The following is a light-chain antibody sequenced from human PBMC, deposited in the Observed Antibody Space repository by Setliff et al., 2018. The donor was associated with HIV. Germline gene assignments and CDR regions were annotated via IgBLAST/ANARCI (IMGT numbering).Light chain of an antibody. CDR3: QSYDTSLSGYV. V-gene: IGLV1-40*01. J-gene: IGLJ1*01. CDR2: DNS. Sequence: QSVLTQPPSVSGVPGQRVTVSCTGTSSNIGASYAVHWYQQFPGAAPKLVIYDNSNRPSGVPDRFSGSKSGTSASLVIAGLLPEDEADYYCQSYDTSLSGYVFGTGTKVTV. CDR1: SSNIGASYA.